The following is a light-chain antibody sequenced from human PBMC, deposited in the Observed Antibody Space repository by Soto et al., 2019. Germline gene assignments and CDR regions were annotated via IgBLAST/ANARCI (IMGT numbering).Light chain of an antibody. CDR1: SSDVGGYNY. CDR2: EVS. V-gene: IGLV2-14*01. Sequence: QSALTQPASVSGSPGQSITISCTGTSSDVGGYNYVSWYQQHPGKAPKLMIYEVSNRPSGVSNRFSGSKSGNTASLTISGLQAEDEADYYCSPYTSSSTRVFGGGTKLTVL. J-gene: IGLJ3*02. CDR3: SPYTSSSTRV.